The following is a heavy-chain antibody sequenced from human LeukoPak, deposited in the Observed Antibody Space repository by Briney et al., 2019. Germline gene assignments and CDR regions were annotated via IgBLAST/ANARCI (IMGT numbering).Heavy chain of an antibody. D-gene: IGHD3-10*01. CDR3: ARSVRGVIADAFNV. V-gene: IGHV3-23*01. CDR2: ISANGGKT. J-gene: IGHJ3*01. Sequence: PGGSLRLSCAPSGFSLTSYAMTWVRQAPGEGLEWVSDISANGGKTYYSDSVKGRFTISRDISKNTLFLQMNSLKVEDTAVYYCARSVRGVIADAFNVWGQGTMVAVSS. CDR1: GFSLTSYA.